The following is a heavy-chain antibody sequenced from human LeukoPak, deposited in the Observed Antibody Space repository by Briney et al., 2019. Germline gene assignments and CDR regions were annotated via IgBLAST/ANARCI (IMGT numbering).Heavy chain of an antibody. CDR3: ARHRSSWYYDFLRNWFDP. J-gene: IGHJ5*02. CDR1: GASISRSTYY. D-gene: IGHD3-3*01. V-gene: IGHV4-39*01. CDR2: VFRTGTA. Sequence: SETLSLTCSVSGASISRSTYYWGWIRQPPGKGLEWIGSVFRTGTAYYNPSLRSRVTVSVDTSKNQFSLKLSSVTAADTAVYYCARHRSSWYYDFLRNWFDPWGQGTLVTVSS.